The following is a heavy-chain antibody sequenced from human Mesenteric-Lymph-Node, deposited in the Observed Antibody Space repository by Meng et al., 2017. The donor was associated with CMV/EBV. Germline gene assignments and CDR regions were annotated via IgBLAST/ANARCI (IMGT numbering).Heavy chain of an antibody. CDR2: LFRSGSP. J-gene: IGHJ3*02. V-gene: IGHV3-53*01. Sequence: GGSLRLSCAASGISVSDNYMSWVRQGPGKGLERVSILFRSGSPYYADSVKGRFTISRDNSKNTLYLQMNSLRAEDTAVYYCATDSSGYSIDGLDIWGQGTMVTVSS. D-gene: IGHD3-22*01. CDR3: ATDSSGYSIDGLDI. CDR1: GISVSDNY.